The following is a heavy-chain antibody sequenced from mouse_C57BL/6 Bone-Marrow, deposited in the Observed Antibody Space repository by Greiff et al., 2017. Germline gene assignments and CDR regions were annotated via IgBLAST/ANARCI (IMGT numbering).Heavy chain of an antibody. J-gene: IGHJ3*01. CDR2: ISYDGSN. V-gene: IGHV3-6*01. CDR3: AREGVSVTTGAY. D-gene: IGHD2-2*01. CDR1: GYSITSGYY. Sequence: EVKLVESGPGLVKPSQSLSLTCSVTGYSITSGYYWNWIRQFPGNKLEWMGYISYDGSNNYNPSLKNRISITRDTSKNQFFLKLNSVTTEDTATYYCAREGVSVTTGAYWGQGTLVTVSA.